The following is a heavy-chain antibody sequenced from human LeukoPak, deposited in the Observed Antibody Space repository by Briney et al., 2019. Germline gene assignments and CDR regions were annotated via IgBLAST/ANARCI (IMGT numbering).Heavy chain of an antibody. D-gene: IGHD3-10*01. J-gene: IGHJ4*02. Sequence: ASVKVSCKASGYTFTGYYMHWVRQAPGQGLEWMGWINPNSGGTNYAQKFQGRVTMTRDTSISTAYMELSRLRSDDTAVYYCARDRYYGSGSYITWGQGTLVTVSS. V-gene: IGHV1-2*02. CDR1: GYTFTGYY. CDR2: INPNSGGT. CDR3: ARDRYYGSGSYIT.